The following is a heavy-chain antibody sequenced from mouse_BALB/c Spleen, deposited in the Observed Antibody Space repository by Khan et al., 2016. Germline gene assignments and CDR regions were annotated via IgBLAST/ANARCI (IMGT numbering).Heavy chain of an antibody. D-gene: IGHD1-1*01. V-gene: IGHV4-1*02. CDR1: GFDFSRYW. CDR3: VCPFTTGVAY. J-gene: IGHJ3*01. CDR2: INPDSSTI. Sequence: EVKLLESGGGLVQPGGSLKLSCAASGFDFSRYWMSWVRQAPGKGLEWIEEINPDSSTINYTPSLKDKFIFSRDNAKNTLYLQLSKVRSEDSALYFCVCPFTTGVAYWGQGTLVTVSA.